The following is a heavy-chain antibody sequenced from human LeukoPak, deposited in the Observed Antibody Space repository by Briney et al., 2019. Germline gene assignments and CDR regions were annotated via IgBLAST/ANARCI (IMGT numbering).Heavy chain of an antibody. CDR1: GYTFTSYG. CDR2: ISAYNGNT. CDR3: ARGLLQSYYYYGMDV. D-gene: IGHD2-21*01. V-gene: IGHV1-18*01. Sequence: ASVKVSCKASGYTFTSYGISWVRQAPGRGLEWMGWISAYNGNTNYAQKLQGRVTMTTDTSTSTAYMELRSLRSDDTAVYYCARGLLQSYYYYGMDVWGQGTRSPSP. J-gene: IGHJ6*02.